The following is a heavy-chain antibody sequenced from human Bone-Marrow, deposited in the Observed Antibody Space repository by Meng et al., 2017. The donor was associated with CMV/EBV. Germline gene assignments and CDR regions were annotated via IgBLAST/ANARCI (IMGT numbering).Heavy chain of an antibody. CDR3: ARDIKPFDSWSGDYLYYAMDV. Sequence: GGSLRRTCAAPGYPFISSARSWVRQDPGKGLEWVSVVGGSGGSIYYADSVKGRFTITRDNDKSSVHVQMNSLRAEDSAVYYCARDIKPFDSWSGDYLYYAMDVWGQGATVTVSS. V-gene: IGHV3-21*01. J-gene: IGHJ6*02. D-gene: IGHD3-3*01. CDR1: GYPFISSA. CDR2: VGGSGGSI.